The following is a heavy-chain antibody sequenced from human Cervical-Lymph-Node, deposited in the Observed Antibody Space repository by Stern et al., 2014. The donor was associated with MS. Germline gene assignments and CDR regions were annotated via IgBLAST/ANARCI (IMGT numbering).Heavy chain of an antibody. J-gene: IGHJ5*02. CDR3: ARDKGYTSSLGYWFDP. V-gene: IGHV4-4*02. CDR2: IFHSETT. D-gene: IGHD6-19*01. Sequence: VQLVESGPGLVKPSGTLSLTCAVSGGSVISGNWGSWVRQPPGKGLEWIGEIFHSETTNFNPSFKSRVTISIDKSQTQFSLKLTSVTAADTAVYYCARDKGYTSSLGYWFDPWGQGTLVTVSS. CDR1: GGSVISGNW.